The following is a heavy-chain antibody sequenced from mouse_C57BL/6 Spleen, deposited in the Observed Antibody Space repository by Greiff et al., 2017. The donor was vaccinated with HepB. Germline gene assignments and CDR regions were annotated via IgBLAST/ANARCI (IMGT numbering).Heavy chain of an antibody. V-gene: IGHV5-4*01. Sequence: EVMLVESGGGLVKPGGSLKLSCAASGFTFSSYAMSWVRQTPEKRLEWVATISDGGSYTYYPDNVKGRFTISRDNAKNNLYLQMSHLKSEDTAMYYCARDHFGNYAMDYWGQGTSVTVSS. CDR1: GFTFSSYA. J-gene: IGHJ4*01. CDR3: ARDHFGNYAMDY. D-gene: IGHD1-1*02. CDR2: ISDGGSYT.